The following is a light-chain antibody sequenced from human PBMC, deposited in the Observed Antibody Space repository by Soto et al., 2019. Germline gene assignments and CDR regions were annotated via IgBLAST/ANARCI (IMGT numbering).Light chain of an antibody. CDR3: QQSYSTPST. CDR2: AAS. Sequence: DIQMTQSPSSLSASVGDRVTITCRASQNINSYLNWYQQKPGKAPKLLIYAASSLQSGVPSRFSGSGSGTDFTLIISSLQPEDFATYFCQQSYSTPSTFGQGTKLEIK. V-gene: IGKV1-39*01. J-gene: IGKJ2*01. CDR1: QNINSY.